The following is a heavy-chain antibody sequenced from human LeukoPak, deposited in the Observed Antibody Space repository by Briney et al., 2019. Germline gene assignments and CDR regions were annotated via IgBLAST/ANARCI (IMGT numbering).Heavy chain of an antibody. CDR1: GFTFSSYA. V-gene: IGHV3-23*01. CDR2: ISGSAGST. CDR3: AKETTSLRFLEWY. J-gene: IGHJ4*02. D-gene: IGHD3-3*01. Sequence: GGSLRLSCAASGFTFSSYAMSWVRQAPGKGLEWVSTISGSAGSTYYADSVKGRFTISRDNSKNTLYLQMNSLRAEDTAVYYCAKETTSLRFLEWYWGQGTLVTVSS.